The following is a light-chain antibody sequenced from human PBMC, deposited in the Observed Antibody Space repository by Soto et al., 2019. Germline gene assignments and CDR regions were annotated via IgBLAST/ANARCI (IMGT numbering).Light chain of an antibody. J-gene: IGKJ5*01. CDR2: DAS. Sequence: EIVLTQSPATLSLSPGERATLSCRASQSVSSYLAWYQHKSGQAPRLLIYDASNRATGIPARFSGSGSGTDFALTISSREPEDFAVYYCQQRSNWPPITFGQGTRLEIK. CDR3: QQRSNWPPIT. CDR1: QSVSSY. V-gene: IGKV3-11*01.